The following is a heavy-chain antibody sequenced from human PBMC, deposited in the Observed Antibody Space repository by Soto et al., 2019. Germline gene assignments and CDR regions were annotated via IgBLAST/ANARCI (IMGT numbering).Heavy chain of an antibody. J-gene: IGHJ4*02. V-gene: IGHV3-30*18. CDR2: ISYDGSNK. CDR1: GFTFSSYG. CDR3: AKGAVEAPWFGIAVAGGELSYFDY. Sequence: GGSLRLSCAASGFTFSSYGMHWVRQAPGKGLEWVAVISYDGSNKYYADSVKGRFTISRDNSKNTLYLQMNSLRAEDTAVYYCAKGAVEAPWFGIAVAGGELSYFDYWGQGTLVTVSS. D-gene: IGHD6-19*01.